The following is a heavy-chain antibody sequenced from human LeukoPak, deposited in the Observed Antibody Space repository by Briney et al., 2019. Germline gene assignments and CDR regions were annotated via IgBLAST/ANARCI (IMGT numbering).Heavy chain of an antibody. V-gene: IGHV1-69*02. CDR3: ATNRGQVLDF. CDR1: GYTFTRYH. J-gene: IGHJ4*02. CDR2: IIPVLDIR. Sequence: SVKVSCKASGYTFTRYHMHWVRQAPGQGLEWMGRIIPVLDIRNYAQKFQGRVTFTADTSTSTTYLELSSLKFDDTAVYYCATNRGQVLDFWGLGTLVTVSS. D-gene: IGHD3-10*01.